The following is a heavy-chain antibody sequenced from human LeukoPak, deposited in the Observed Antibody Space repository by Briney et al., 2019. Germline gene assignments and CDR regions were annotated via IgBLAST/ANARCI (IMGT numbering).Heavy chain of an antibody. D-gene: IGHD3-3*01. CDR1: GFTFSSYS. V-gene: IGHV3-48*01. J-gene: IGHJ4*02. CDR3: AVRFLEWLPFDY. Sequence: GGSLRLSCAASGFTFSSYSMNWVRQAPGKGLEWVSYISSSSSTIYYADSVKGRFTISRDNSKNTLYLQMNSLRAEDTAVYYCAVRFLEWLPFDYWGQGTLVTVSS. CDR2: ISSSSSTI.